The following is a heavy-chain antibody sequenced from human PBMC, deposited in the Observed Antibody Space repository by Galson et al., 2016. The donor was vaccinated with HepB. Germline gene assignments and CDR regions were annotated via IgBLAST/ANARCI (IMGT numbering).Heavy chain of an antibody. CDR1: EYTFTSYD. Sequence: SVKVSCKASEYTFTSYDINWVRQATGQGPEWMGWMNPSNGNTGYAQKFQGRVTMTRNTSISTAYMELSSLTSEDTAVYYCARGTHATRRNFESWGQGTLVTVSS. V-gene: IGHV1-8*02. CDR2: MNPSNGNT. J-gene: IGHJ4*02. CDR3: ARGTHATRRNFES.